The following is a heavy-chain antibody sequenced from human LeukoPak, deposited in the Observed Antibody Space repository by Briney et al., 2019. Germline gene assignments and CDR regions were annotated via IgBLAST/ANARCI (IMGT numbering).Heavy chain of an antibody. CDR3: ARDDPSMIAALHY. V-gene: IGHV3-30-3*01. Sequence: PGGSLRLSCAASGFTFSTYAMHWVRQAPGKGLEWVAVISYDESNKYYADSVKGRFTISRGNAKNSVYLQMNSLRAEDTAVYYCARDDPSMIAALHYWGQGTLVTVSS. CDR2: ISYDESNK. J-gene: IGHJ4*02. D-gene: IGHD6-6*01. CDR1: GFTFSTYA.